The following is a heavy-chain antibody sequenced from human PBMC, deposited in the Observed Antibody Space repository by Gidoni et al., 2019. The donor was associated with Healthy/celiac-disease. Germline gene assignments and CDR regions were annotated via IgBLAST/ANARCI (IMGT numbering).Heavy chain of an antibody. CDR1: GYTFTSYG. V-gene: IGHV1-18*01. CDR2: ISAYHGNT. D-gene: IGHD2-2*02. Sequence: QVQLVQSGAEVKKPGASVKVSCKASGYTFTSYGISWVRQAPGQGLEWMGWISAYHGNTNYAQKRQGRVTMTTDTSTSTAYMELRSLRSDDTAVYYCARDRYCSSTSCYRGGDGAEDWFDPWGQGTLVTVSS. CDR3: ARDRYCSSTSCYRGGDGAEDWFDP. J-gene: IGHJ5*02.